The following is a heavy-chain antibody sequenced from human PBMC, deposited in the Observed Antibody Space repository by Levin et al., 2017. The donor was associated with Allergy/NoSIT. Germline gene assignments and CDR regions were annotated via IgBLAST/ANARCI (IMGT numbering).Heavy chain of an antibody. J-gene: IGHJ4*02. CDR1: GFIVSDYG. CDR2: ISSSSSII. V-gene: IGHV3-48*01. Sequence: GESLKISCAASGFIVSDYGLNWVRQAPGKGLEWVSYISSSSSIIQYADSVKGRFTISRDNAKNSMYLQMDSQRAEDTAVYYCARENSYGYRYWGQGTPVTVSS. D-gene: IGHD5-18*01. CDR3: ARENSYGYRY.